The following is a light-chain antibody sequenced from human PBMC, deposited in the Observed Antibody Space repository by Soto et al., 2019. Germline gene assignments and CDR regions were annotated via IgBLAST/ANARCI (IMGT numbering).Light chain of an antibody. CDR2: GAS. Sequence: EILMTQSPATLSVSPGESATLSCRASQSVGRNLAWYQQKPGQPPRLLIYGASTRASGVPARLSGSGSKTEFTLTITSLQSEDFAVYYCQQYNKWPWTFGQGTKVDIK. J-gene: IGKJ1*01. CDR1: QSVGRN. CDR3: QQYNKWPWT. V-gene: IGKV3-15*01.